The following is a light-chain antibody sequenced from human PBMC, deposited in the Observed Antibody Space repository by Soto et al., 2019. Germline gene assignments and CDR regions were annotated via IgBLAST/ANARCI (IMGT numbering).Light chain of an antibody. CDR1: SSDVGSYNL. V-gene: IGLV2-23*01. Sequence: QSALTQPASVSASPGQSITIPCTGTSSDVGSYNLVSWFQQHPGKVPKLLIYEGTRRPSGLSDRFSGSKSGTTASLTISGLQAEDEAHYYCYSYAGENLYVFGTGTKVTVL. J-gene: IGLJ1*01. CDR3: YSYAGENLYV. CDR2: EGT.